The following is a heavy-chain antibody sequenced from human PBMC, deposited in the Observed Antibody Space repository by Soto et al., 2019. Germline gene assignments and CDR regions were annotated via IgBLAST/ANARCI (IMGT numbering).Heavy chain of an antibody. CDR3: ARRRGATITSDPGYNWFDP. J-gene: IGHJ5*02. V-gene: IGHV4-59*01. D-gene: IGHD4-4*01. CDR2: VYYSGST. Sequence: SETLSLTCTVSGGSISSYYGSWIRQPPGKGLEWIGYVYYSGSTNYNPSLKSRVTISVDMSKNQFSLKLSSVTAADTAVYYCARRRGATITSDPGYNWFDPWGQGTLDTVSS. CDR1: GGSISSYY.